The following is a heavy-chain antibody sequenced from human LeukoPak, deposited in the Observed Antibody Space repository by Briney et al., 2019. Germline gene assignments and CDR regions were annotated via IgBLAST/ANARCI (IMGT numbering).Heavy chain of an antibody. CDR1: GYTFTGYY. V-gene: IGHV1-2*06. D-gene: IGHD1-26*01. CDR2: INPNNGAT. Sequence: ASVKVSCKASGYTFTGYYLHWVRQAPGQGLEWMGRINPNNGATNYAQKLQGRVTITGDTSISTAYMELSSLRSDDTAVYYCTRETGSYHGNDYWGQGTLVTVSS. CDR3: TRETGSYHGNDY. J-gene: IGHJ4*02.